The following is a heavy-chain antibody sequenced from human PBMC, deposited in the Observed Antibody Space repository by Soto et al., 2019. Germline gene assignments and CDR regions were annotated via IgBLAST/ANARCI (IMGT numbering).Heavy chain of an antibody. CDR1: GGSISSGSYY. D-gene: IGHD1-26*01. CDR3: ERPYSGSYSPVWDY. Sequence: PSETLSLTSTVSGGSISSGSYYWGWIRQPPGKGLEWIGSIYYSGSTYHNPSLKSRVTISVDTSKNQFSLKLSSVTAADTAVYYCERPYSGSYSPVWDYWGQGTLVTVS. CDR2: IYYSGST. V-gene: IGHV4-39*01. J-gene: IGHJ4*02.